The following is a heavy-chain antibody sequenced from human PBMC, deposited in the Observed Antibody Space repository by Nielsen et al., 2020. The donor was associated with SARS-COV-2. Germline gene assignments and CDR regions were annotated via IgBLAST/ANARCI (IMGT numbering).Heavy chain of an antibody. V-gene: IGHV4-39*07. D-gene: IGHD1-26*01. CDR1: GDSMSSSDYY. CDR2: IYYSGIT. J-gene: IGHJ5*02. Sequence: SETLSLTCNVSGDSMSSSDYYWAFHRQPPGRGLEWVGSIYYSGITYYNPSLKSRVTMSVDTSKNQFSLRLISVTAADTAVYYCARLLTNPGNYFRFDPWGQGTLVTVSS. CDR3: ARLLTNPGNYFRFDP.